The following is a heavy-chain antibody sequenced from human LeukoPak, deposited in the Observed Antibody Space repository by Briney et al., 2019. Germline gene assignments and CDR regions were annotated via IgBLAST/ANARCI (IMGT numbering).Heavy chain of an antibody. V-gene: IGHV5-51*01. CDR3: ARQAGQLVDY. CDR2: IYPSDSDT. Sequence: KFGESLKISCEGSGYSFATSWIAWVRQMPGRGLEWMGIIYPSDSDTRYSPSFQGQVTISADKSISTAYLQWSSLQASDSGIYYCARQAGQLVDYWGQGTQVTVSS. J-gene: IGHJ4*02. CDR1: GYSFATSW. D-gene: IGHD6-13*01.